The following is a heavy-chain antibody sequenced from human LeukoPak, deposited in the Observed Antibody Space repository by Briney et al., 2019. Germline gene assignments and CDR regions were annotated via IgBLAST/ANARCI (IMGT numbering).Heavy chain of an antibody. CDR2: INPSGGST. Sequence: ASVKVSCKASGYTFTSYYMHWVRQAPGQGLEWLGIINPSGGSTSYAQKLQGRVTMTTDTSTSTAYMELRSLRSDDTAVYYCARDFGAVAWGNWFDPWGQGTLVTVSS. D-gene: IGHD6-19*01. CDR3: ARDFGAVAWGNWFDP. J-gene: IGHJ5*02. V-gene: IGHV1-46*01. CDR1: GYTFTSYY.